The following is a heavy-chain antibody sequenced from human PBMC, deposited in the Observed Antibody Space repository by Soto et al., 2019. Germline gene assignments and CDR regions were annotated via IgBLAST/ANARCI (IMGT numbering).Heavy chain of an antibody. CDR2: IYYSGST. Sequence: ETLSLTCAVSGGSISSYYWSWIRQPPGKGLEWIGYIYYSGSTYYNPSLKSRVTISVDTSKNQFSLKLSSVTAADTAVYYCARGFNWFDPWGQGTLVTVSS. CDR1: GGSISSYY. V-gene: IGHV4-59*01. CDR3: ARGFNWFDP. J-gene: IGHJ5*02.